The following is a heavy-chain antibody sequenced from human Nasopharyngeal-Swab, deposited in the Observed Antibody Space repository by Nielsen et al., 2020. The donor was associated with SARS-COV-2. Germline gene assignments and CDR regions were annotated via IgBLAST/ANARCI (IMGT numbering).Heavy chain of an antibody. CDR2: IYWDDDK. V-gene: IGHV2-5*02. Sequence: PTLVKPTQTLTLTCTFSGFSLSTSGVGVGWIRQPPGKALEWLALIYWDDDKRYSPSLKSRLTITKDTSKNQVVLTMTNMDPVDTATYYCAHRPGGVGDSYFDYWGQGTLVTVSS. J-gene: IGHJ4*02. CDR1: GFSLSTSGVG. D-gene: IGHD2-21*02. CDR3: AHRPGGVGDSYFDY.